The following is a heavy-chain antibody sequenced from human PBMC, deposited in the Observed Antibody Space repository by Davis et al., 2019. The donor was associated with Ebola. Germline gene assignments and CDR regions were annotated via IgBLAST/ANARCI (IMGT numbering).Heavy chain of an antibody. CDR1: GFTFDDYA. CDR3: ARGRYCSASSCYIDYCMDV. CDR2: ISWNSGII. D-gene: IGHD2-2*01. V-gene: IGHV3-9*01. J-gene: IGHJ6*02. Sequence: PGGSLRLSCAASGFTFDDYAMHWVRQAPGKGLEWVSGISWNSGIIYYADSVKGRFTISRDNAKSSLYLQMHSLRAEDTAVYYCARGRYCSASSCYIDYCMDVWGQGTTVTVSS.